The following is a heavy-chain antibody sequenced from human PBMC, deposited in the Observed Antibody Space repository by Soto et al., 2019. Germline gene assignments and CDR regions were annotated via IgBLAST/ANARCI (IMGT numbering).Heavy chain of an antibody. CDR1: GGSISSGGYY. V-gene: IGHV4-31*03. CDR2: IYYSGST. J-gene: IGHJ4*02. Sequence: PSETLSLTCTVSGGSISSGGYYWSWIRQHPGKGLEWIGYIYYSGSTYYNPSLKSRVTISVDTSKNQFSLKLSSVTAADTAVYYCARVGRYYYDSSGLLDYWGQGTLVTV. D-gene: IGHD3-22*01. CDR3: ARVGRYYYDSSGLLDY.